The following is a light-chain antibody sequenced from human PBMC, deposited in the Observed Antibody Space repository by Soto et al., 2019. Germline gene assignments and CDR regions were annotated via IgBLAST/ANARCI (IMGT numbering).Light chain of an antibody. CDR3: HVWDISAEQVV. J-gene: IGLJ2*01. Sequence: SYELTQPPSVSGAPGQTATVTCVADNIGTKSVHWYQKKPGQAPRLVVFADSDLPPGIPARFSAFNSGNTATLTINMVEDGDEADYYCHVWDISAEQVVFGGGTKLTVL. V-gene: IGLV3-21*02. CDR1: NIGTKS. CDR2: ADS.